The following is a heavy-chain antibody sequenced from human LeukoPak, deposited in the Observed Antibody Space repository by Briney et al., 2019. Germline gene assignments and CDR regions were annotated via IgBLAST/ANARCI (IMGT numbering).Heavy chain of an antibody. V-gene: IGHV3-30-3*01. Sequence: GGSLRLSCAASGFTFSSYAMHWVRQAPGMGLEWVAIISYDGSKNSYADSVKGRFTISRDNGKDSLYLQMNSLRDEDTAVYYCVRGTEYDILSGKNFGQFYFEYWGQGTLVTVSS. CDR3: VRGTEYDILSGKNFGQFYFEY. CDR2: ISYDGSKN. J-gene: IGHJ4*02. CDR1: GFTFSSYA. D-gene: IGHD3-9*01.